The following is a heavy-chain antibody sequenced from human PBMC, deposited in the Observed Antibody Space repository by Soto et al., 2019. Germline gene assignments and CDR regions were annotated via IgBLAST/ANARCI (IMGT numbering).Heavy chain of an antibody. Sequence: QVQLQESGPGLVKPSQTLSLTCTVSGGSISSGGYYWSWIRQHPGKGLDWIASIYYSGSTYYNPSLKSRVTISVDTAKNQFSLRLRSVTAADTALYYCARVMAAGGDYNYFGMDVWGQGNTVTVSS. CDR1: GGSISSGGYY. CDR3: ARVMAAGGDYNYFGMDV. J-gene: IGHJ6*02. CDR2: IYYSGST. D-gene: IGHD4-17*01. V-gene: IGHV4-31*03.